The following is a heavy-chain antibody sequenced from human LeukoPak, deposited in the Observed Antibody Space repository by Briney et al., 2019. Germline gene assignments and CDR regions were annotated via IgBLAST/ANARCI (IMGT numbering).Heavy chain of an antibody. CDR1: GGSISSYY. CDR2: IYYSGST. J-gene: IGHJ4*02. D-gene: IGHD2-2*01. Sequence: SETLSLTCTVSGGSISSYYWSWIRQPPGKELEWIGYIYYSGSTNYNPSLKSRVTISVGTSKNQFSLKLSSVTAADTAVYYCARGPHCTSTSCYYFDYWGQGTLVTVSS. CDR3: ARGPHCTSTSCYYFDY. V-gene: IGHV4-59*01.